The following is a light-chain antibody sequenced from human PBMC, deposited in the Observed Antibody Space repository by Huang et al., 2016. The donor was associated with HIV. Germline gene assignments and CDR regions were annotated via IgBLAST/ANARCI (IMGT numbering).Light chain of an antibody. V-gene: IGKV3-11*01. Sequence: EIVLTQSPATLSLSPGERATLTCRASQSVSSYVAWYQQKPGQAPRVLIYDAASRATGIAARVSGSGSGTDFTLTISSLEPDDFAVYYCQQRSNWLSFGGGTRVDIK. J-gene: IGKJ4*01. CDR3: QQRSNWLS. CDR2: DAA. CDR1: QSVSSY.